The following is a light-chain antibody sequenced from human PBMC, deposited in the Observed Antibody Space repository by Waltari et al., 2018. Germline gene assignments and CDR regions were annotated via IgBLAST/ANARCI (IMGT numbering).Light chain of an antibody. Sequence: DVQMTQSPSSLSASAGDRVTITCRASQGISNSLVWYQQKPGKAPKLLLSTTSTLQSGVPSRFSGSGSGTVFTLTISSLQPEDFATYYCQQYYIIPYTFGQGTNLEIK. CDR2: TTS. CDR3: QQYYIIPYT. J-gene: IGKJ2*01. CDR1: QGISNS. V-gene: IGKV1-NL1*01.